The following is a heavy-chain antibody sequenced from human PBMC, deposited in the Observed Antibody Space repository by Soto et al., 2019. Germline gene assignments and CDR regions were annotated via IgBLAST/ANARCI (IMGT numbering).Heavy chain of an antibody. CDR2: IFYSGTT. V-gene: IGHV4-61*01. D-gene: IGHD1-1*01. CDR1: GSSVTRGSFY. CDR3: ERNGGYENWFDP. Sequence: SDPLSLTCSVAGSSVTRGSFYWSWIRQPPGKGLEWVGYIFYSGTTNQNPSLQSRVTISVDTSKNQFSLKLSSVTAADTAVYYCERNGGYENWFDPWGQG. J-gene: IGHJ5*02.